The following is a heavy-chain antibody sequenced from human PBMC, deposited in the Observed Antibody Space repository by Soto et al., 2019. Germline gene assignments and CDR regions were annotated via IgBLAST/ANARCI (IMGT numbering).Heavy chain of an antibody. V-gene: IGHV3-74*01. CDR3: ARGDRGAFDL. Sequence: EVRLVESKGGLVQPGGSLSLSCAASGFTFSYYWMHWVRQAPGQGLLWVSRIHSDGSSTTYADSVKGRFTISRDNAKNTVSLQMNSLRVEDTGVYFCARGDRGAFDLWGQGTMVTVSS. CDR1: GFTFSYYW. J-gene: IGHJ3*01. D-gene: IGHD2-21*02. CDR2: IHSDGSST.